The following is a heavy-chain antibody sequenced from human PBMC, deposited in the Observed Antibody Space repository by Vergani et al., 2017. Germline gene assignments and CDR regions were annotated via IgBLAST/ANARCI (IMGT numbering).Heavy chain of an antibody. J-gene: IGHJ4*02. D-gene: IGHD5-18*01. V-gene: IGHV3-48*01. CDR1: GFTFSNSA. Sequence: EVHLLESGGGLVQSGGSLRLSCAASGFTFSNSAVSWVRQAPGRGLAWVSYISSSSSTIYYADSVKGRFTISRDNAKNSLYLQMNSLRAEDTAVYYCARDSPNTAMVTGDYWGQGTLVTVSS. CDR3: ARDSPNTAMVTGDY. CDR2: ISSSSSTI.